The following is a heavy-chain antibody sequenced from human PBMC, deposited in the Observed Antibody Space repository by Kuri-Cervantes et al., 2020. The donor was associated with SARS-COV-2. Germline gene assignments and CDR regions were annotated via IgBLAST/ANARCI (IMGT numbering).Heavy chain of an antibody. CDR1: GYSISSGYY. J-gene: IGHJ4*02. Sequence: SETLSLTCAVSGYSISSGYYWGWIRQPPGKGLEWIGSISYTGSAYYNPSLESRVTISVDASKTQFSLKLNSVTAADSALYYCARLAYTSGWYGDHFDYWGQGTLVTVSS. V-gene: IGHV4-38-2*01. D-gene: IGHD6-19*01. CDR2: ISYTGSA. CDR3: ARLAYTSGWYGDHFDY.